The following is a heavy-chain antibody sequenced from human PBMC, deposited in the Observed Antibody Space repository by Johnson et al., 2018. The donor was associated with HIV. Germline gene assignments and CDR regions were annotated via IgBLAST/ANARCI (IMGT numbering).Heavy chain of an antibody. J-gene: IGHJ3*02. Sequence: VQLVESGGGLVKPGGSLRLSCAASGFTFSNAWMSWVRQAPGKGLEWVGRIKSKTAGGTTDYAAPVKGRFTISRDDSKNTLYLQMNSLKTEDTAVYYCTTGSFFDIWGQGTMVTVSS. CDR2: IKSKTAGGTT. CDR3: TTGSFFDI. V-gene: IGHV3-15*01. CDR1: GFTFSNAW.